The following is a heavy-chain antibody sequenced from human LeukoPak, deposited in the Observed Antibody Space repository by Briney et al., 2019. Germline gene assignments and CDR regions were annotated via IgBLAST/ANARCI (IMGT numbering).Heavy chain of an antibody. Sequence: GGSLRLSCAASGFTFSSYAMSWVRQAPGEGLEWVSSISSSSDYIYYADSVKGRFTISRDNARNSLYLQMNSLRAEDTAVYYCARSRSVSNYKGMDVWGQGTTVTVSS. J-gene: IGHJ6*02. CDR2: ISSSSDYI. CDR1: GFTFSSYA. V-gene: IGHV3-21*01. CDR3: ARSRSVSNYKGMDV. D-gene: IGHD5/OR15-5a*01.